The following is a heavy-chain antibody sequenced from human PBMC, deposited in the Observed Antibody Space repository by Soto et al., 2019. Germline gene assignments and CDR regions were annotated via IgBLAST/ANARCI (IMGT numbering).Heavy chain of an antibody. D-gene: IGHD3-16*02. CDR2: ISYDGSNK. CDR1: GFTFSSYG. J-gene: IGHJ4*02. Sequence: QVQLVESGGGVVQPGRSLRLSCAASGFTFSSYGMHWVRQAPGKGLEWVAVISYDGSNKYYADAVKGRFTISRDNSKNPLYLQMNSLRAEDTAVYYCAKANGITFGGVIDPFDYWGQGTLVTVSS. V-gene: IGHV3-30*18. CDR3: AKANGITFGGVIDPFDY.